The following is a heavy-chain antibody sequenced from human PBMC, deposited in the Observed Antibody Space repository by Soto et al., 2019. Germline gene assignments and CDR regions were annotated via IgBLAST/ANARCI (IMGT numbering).Heavy chain of an antibody. D-gene: IGHD2-15*01. Sequence: QVQLVESGGGVVQPGGSMRLSCAASGFTFRNHAMHWVRQAPGKGMEFLAVIAYDGSNALYRDSVKGRFTISRDNSNNTLYRHLDSLRSEDTGVYCCARGDREDILVVVGARPGEYGIDIWGQGTTVTVAS. CDR3: ARGDREDILVVVGARPGEYGIDI. J-gene: IGHJ6*02. CDR2: IAYDGSNA. V-gene: IGHV3-30-3*01. CDR1: GFTFRNHA.